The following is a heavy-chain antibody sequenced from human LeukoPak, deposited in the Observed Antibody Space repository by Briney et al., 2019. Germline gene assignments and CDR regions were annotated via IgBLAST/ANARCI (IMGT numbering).Heavy chain of an antibody. CDR1: GFTFATHP. V-gene: IGHV3-30*04. Sequence: GRSLRLSCSASGFTFATHPMHWVRQAPGKGLEWMAAVSHDGNKDYYRDSVKGRFTISRGNSKNTLFLQMNSLRAEDTAVYYCARDDALGDNALDIWGQGTMVTVSS. J-gene: IGHJ3*02. D-gene: IGHD3-16*01. CDR2: VSHDGNKD. CDR3: ARDDALGDNALDI.